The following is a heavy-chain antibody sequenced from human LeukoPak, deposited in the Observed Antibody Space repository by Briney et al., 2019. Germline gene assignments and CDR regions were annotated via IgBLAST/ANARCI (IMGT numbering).Heavy chain of an antibody. Sequence: GASVKVSCKASGYTFTSYAMNWVRQAPGQGLEWMGWINTNTGNPTYAQGFTGRFVFSLDTSVSTAYLQISSLKAEDTAVYYCARDRGRMVRGVKAFSTNNWFDPWGQGTLVTVSS. CDR3: ARDRGRMVRGVKAFSTNNWFDP. V-gene: IGHV7-4-1*02. CDR2: INTNTGNP. J-gene: IGHJ5*02. CDR1: GYTFTSYA. D-gene: IGHD3-10*01.